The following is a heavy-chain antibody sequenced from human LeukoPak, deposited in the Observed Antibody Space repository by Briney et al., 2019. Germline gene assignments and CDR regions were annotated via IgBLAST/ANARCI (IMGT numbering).Heavy chain of an antibody. CDR1: GYTFTSYG. CDR2: IGAYNGNT. CDR3: ARDFGRGIFDY. J-gene: IGHJ4*02. V-gene: IGHV1-18*01. Sequence: EASVTVSCKASGYTFTSYGISWVRQAPGQGLEWMGWIGAYNGNTNYAQKLQGRVTMTTDTSTSTAYMELRSLRSDDTAVYYCARDFGRGIFDYWGQGTLVTVSS. D-gene: IGHD1-14*01.